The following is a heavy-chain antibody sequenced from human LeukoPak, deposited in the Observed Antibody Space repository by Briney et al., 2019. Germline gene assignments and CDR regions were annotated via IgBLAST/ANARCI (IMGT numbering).Heavy chain of an antibody. J-gene: IGHJ3*02. CDR2: IYYSGST. V-gene: IGHV4-59*12. CDR3: ARGAIQLWLLFAFDI. CDR1: GDSISSYY. Sequence: SETLSLTCTVSGDSISSYYWSWIRQPPGKGLEWIGYIYYSGSTNYNPSLKSRVTISVDTSKNQFSLKLSSVTAADTAVYYCARGAIQLWLLFAFDIWGQGAMVTVSS. D-gene: IGHD5-18*01.